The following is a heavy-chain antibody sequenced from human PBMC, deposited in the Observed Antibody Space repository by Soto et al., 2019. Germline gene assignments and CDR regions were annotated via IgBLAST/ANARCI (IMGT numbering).Heavy chain of an antibody. CDR3: AHRRFGELELPRSSAFDI. CDR1: GFSLSTSGVG. Sequence: SGPTLVKPTQTLTLTCTFSGFSLSTSGVGVGWIRQPPGKALEWLALIYWDDDKRYSPSLKSRLTITKDTSKNQVVLTMTNMDPVDTATYYCAHRRFGELELPRSSAFDIWGQGTMVTVSS. CDR2: IYWDDDK. J-gene: IGHJ3*02. D-gene: IGHD1-7*01. V-gene: IGHV2-5*02.